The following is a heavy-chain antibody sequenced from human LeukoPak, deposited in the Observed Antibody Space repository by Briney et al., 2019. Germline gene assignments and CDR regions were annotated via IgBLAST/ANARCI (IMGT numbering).Heavy chain of an antibody. CDR2: IYYSGST. V-gene: IGHV4-59*11. Sequence: SETLSLTCTVSGGSISSHYWSWIRQPPGKGLEWIGYIYYSGSTNYNPSLMSRVTISVDTSKNQFSLKLSSVTAADTAVYYCARGLRWSPPDYWGQGTLVTVSS. CDR3: ARGLRWSPPDY. J-gene: IGHJ4*02. CDR1: GGSISSHY. D-gene: IGHD4-23*01.